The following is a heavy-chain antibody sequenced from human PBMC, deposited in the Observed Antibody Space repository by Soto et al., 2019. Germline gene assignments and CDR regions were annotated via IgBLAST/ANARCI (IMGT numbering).Heavy chain of an antibody. D-gene: IGHD1-7*01. CDR3: ARAGDWKYVYDF. Sequence: VQLVESGGGLVQPGGSLRLSCAASGFTFTHYRIHWVRQAPGTGLVWVSRVNGDGSSTNYADSVKGRFTISRDNDRNTVCPHMNSLRAEAMAVYYCARAGDWKYVYDFWGQGTLVTVSS. CDR2: VNGDGSST. CDR1: GFTFTHYR. J-gene: IGHJ4*02. V-gene: IGHV3-74*01.